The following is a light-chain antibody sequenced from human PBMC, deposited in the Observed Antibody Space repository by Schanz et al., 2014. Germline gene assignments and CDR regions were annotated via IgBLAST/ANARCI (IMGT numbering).Light chain of an antibody. CDR2: EGT. CDR1: SSDVGSYNL. V-gene: IGLV2-23*01. Sequence: QSALTQPASVSGSPGQSITISCTGTSSDVGSYNLVSWYQQHPGKAPKLMIYEGTKRPSGVSDRFSGSKSANTASLTISGLQAEDEADYYCSSYAGSSTVVFGGGTKLTVL. J-gene: IGLJ2*01. CDR3: SSYAGSSTVV.